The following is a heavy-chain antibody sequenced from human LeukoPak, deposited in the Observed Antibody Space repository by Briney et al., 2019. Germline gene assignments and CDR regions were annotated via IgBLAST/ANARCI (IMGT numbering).Heavy chain of an antibody. CDR2: ISHDGNNK. D-gene: IGHD3-10*01. CDR3: ARDQPGSESSYSFDH. CDR1: GFTFSSFA. V-gene: IGHV3-30-3*01. J-gene: IGHJ4*02. Sequence: GGSLRLSCAASGFTFSSFAIHWVRQTPGKGLEWVAAISHDGNNKFYADSFKGRFTISRDDSKNTLYLQMSSLRPDDTAVYYCARDQPGSESSYSFDHWGQGTLVTVSS.